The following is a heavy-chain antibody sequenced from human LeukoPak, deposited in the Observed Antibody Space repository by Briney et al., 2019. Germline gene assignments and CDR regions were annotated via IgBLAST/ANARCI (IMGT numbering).Heavy chain of an antibody. CDR2: IYYSGST. V-gene: IGHV4-59*01. D-gene: IGHD3-16*01. J-gene: IGHJ4*02. CDR1: GGSISSYY. Sequence: SETLSPTCTVSGGSISSYYWSWIRQPPGKGLEWIGYIYYSGSTNYNPSLKSRVTISVDTSKNQFSLWLSSVTAADTAVYYCARDSHGGGLNDYWGQGTLVTVSS. CDR3: ARDSHGGGLNDY.